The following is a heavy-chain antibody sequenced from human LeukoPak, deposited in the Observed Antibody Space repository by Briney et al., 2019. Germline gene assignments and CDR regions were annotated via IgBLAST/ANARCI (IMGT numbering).Heavy chain of an antibody. Sequence: SVKVSCKASGGTFSSYAISWVRQAPGQGLEWMGGIIPIFGTANYAQKIQGRVTITTDESTSTAYMELSSLRSEDTAVYYCARQRDYYDSSGSTHYFDYWGQGTLVTVSS. CDR1: GGTFSSYA. J-gene: IGHJ4*02. CDR3: ARQRDYYDSSGSTHYFDY. CDR2: IIPIFGTA. V-gene: IGHV1-69*05. D-gene: IGHD3-22*01.